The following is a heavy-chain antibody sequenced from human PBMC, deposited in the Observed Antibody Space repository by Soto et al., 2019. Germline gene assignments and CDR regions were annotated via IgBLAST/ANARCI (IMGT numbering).Heavy chain of an antibody. CDR2: IIPIFGTA. D-gene: IGHD1-7*01. Sequence: QVQLVQSGAEVKKPGSSVKVSCKASGGTFSSYAISWVRQAPGQGLEWMGGIIPIFGTANYAQKFQGRVTITADESTSTAYMELSSLRSEDTAVYYCARALCYLWKYAVGYYYGMDVWGQGTTVTVSS. CDR1: GGTFSSYA. V-gene: IGHV1-69*01. J-gene: IGHJ6*02. CDR3: ARALCYLWKYAVGYYYGMDV.